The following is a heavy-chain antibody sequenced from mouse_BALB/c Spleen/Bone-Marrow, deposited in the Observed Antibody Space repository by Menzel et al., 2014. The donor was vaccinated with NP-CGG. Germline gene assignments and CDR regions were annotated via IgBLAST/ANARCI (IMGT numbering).Heavy chain of an antibody. J-gene: IGHJ2*01. D-gene: IGHD2-14*01. Sequence: VKLMESGAELVRPGTSVKVSCKASGYAFTNYLIEWVKQRPGQGLEWIGVINPGSGGTNYNEKFKGKATLTADKSSSTTYMQPSSLTSDDSAVYFCARGDYRSYYFDYWGQGTTLTVSS. CDR1: GYAFTNYL. CDR2: INPGSGGT. V-gene: IGHV1-54*01. CDR3: ARGDYRSYYFDY.